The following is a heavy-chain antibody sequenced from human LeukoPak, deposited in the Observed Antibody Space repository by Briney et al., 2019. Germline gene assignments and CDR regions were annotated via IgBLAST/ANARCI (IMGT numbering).Heavy chain of an antibody. J-gene: IGHJ4*02. V-gene: IGHV3-15*01. D-gene: IGHD3-3*01. Sequence: GGSLRLSCAASGFTFSTYAMSWVRQAPGKGLEWVGRIKSKTDGGTTDYAAPVKGRFTISRDDSKNTLYLQMNSLKTEDTAVYYCTTDQSVTIFGVVIDCWGQGTLVTVSS. CDR3: TTDQSVTIFGVVIDC. CDR1: GFTFSTYA. CDR2: IKSKTDGGTT.